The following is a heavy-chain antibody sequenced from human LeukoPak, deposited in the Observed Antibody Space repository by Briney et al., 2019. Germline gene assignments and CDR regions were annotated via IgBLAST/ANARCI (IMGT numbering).Heavy chain of an antibody. Sequence: ASVKVSCKASGYTFTSNYIHWVRQAPGQGLEWMGMIYPRDGSTSYAQKFQGRVTVTRDTSTSTVHMELSGLRSEDTAVYYCARDPNWGSGYWGQGTLVTVSS. D-gene: IGHD7-27*01. V-gene: IGHV1-46*01. CDR3: ARDPNWGSGY. J-gene: IGHJ4*02. CDR2: IYPRDGST. CDR1: GYTFTSNY.